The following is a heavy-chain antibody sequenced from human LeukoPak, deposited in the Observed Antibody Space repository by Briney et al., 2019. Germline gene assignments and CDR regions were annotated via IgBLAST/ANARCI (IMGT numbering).Heavy chain of an antibody. V-gene: IGHV4-31*03. D-gene: IGHD3-10*01. CDR1: GVSITSGGYY. J-gene: IGHJ4*02. Sequence: SETLSLTCTVSGVSITSGGYYWSWIRQHPGKGLEWIGYIYYSGSTYYNSSLKSRVTISVDTSKNQFSLKLSSVTAADTAVYYCARDEVGGSGYFDYWGQGTPVTVSS. CDR3: ARDEVGGSGYFDY. CDR2: IYYSGST.